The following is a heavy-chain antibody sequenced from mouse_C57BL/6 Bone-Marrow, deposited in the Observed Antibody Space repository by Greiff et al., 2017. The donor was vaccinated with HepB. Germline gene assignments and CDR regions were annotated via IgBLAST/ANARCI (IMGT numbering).Heavy chain of an antibody. CDR2: FYPGRGNT. D-gene: IGHD1-1*01. CDR1: GSTFTDYY. CDR3: ARDYYGSSYYYWYFDV. V-gene: IGHV1-76*01. Sequence: QVQLKESGAELVRLGASVKLSCKALGSTFTDYYINWVKKRPEQGFEWIARFYPGRGNTYYNEKFKGKATLTAEKSSSTAYMQLSSLTSEDSAVYFCARDYYGSSYYYWYFDVWGTGTTVTVSS. J-gene: IGHJ1*03.